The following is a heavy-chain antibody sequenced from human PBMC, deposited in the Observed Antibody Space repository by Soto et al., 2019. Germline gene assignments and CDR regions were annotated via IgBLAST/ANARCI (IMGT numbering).Heavy chain of an antibody. CDR1: GFTFSSYS. D-gene: IGHD5-18*01. V-gene: IGHV3-48*01. CDR3: ARDSGYSYGPFDY. Sequence: PGGSLRLSCAASGFTFSSYSMNWVRQAPGKGLEWVSYISSSSTIYYADSVKGRFTISRDNAKNSLYLQMNSLRAEDTAVYYCARDSGYSYGPFDYWGQGTLVTVSS. J-gene: IGHJ4*02. CDR2: ISSSSTI.